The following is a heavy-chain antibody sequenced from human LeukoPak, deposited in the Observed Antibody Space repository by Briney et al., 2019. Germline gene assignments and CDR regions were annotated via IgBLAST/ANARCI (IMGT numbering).Heavy chain of an antibody. CDR1: GGSISSGGYY. J-gene: IGHJ4*02. D-gene: IGHD2-15*01. Sequence: SQTLSLTCTVSGGSISSGGYYWSWIRQPPGKGLEWIGYIYHSGSTYYNPSLKSRVTISVDRSKNQFSLKLSSVTAADTAVYYCARGELGYCSGGSCAIDYWGQGTLVTVSS. CDR3: ARGELGYCSGGSCAIDY. V-gene: IGHV4-30-2*01. CDR2: IYHSGST.